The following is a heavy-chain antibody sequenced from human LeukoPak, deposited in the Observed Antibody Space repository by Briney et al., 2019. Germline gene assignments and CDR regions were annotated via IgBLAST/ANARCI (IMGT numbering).Heavy chain of an antibody. CDR3: ARGGSHGQFWSGHDAFDF. CDR2: IYNSGGT. V-gene: IGHV4-4*07. CDR1: GGSVSSYY. D-gene: IGHD3-3*02. Sequence: SETLSLTCTVSGGSVSSYYWYWIRQSAGKGLEWIGRIYNSGGTNYNPSLMSRATVSLDTSKNQFSLKLSSVTAADTAICYCARGGSHGQFWSGHDAFDFWGQGTMVTVSS. J-gene: IGHJ3*01.